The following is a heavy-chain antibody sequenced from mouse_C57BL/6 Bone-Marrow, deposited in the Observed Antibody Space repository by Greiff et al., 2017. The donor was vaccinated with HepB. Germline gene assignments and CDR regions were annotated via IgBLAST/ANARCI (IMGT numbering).Heavy chain of an antibody. CDR2: INPYNGGT. J-gene: IGHJ3*01. V-gene: IGHV1-19*01. Sequence: VQLQQSGPVLVKPGASVKMSCKASGYTFTDYYMNWVKQSHGKSLEWIGVINPYNGGTSYNQKFKGKATLTVDKSSSTAYMELNSLTSEDSAVYYCARCGAFYSNPFAYWGQGTLVTVSA. D-gene: IGHD2-5*01. CDR3: ARCGAFYSNPFAY. CDR1: GYTFTDYY.